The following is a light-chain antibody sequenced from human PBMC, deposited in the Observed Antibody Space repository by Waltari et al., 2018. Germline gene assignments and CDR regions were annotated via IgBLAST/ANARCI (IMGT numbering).Light chain of an antibody. CDR3: ALYMGSGIWV. CDR2: KAN. Sequence: QTVVTQEPSLSVSPGGTVTLTCALSSGSLSTTSYATWYQQTPGQAPRTLVYKANALSSGFPYRFSGSILGNTAALTITGAQADDESDYYCALYMGSGIWVFGGGTRLTVL. J-gene: IGLJ3*02. V-gene: IGLV8-61*01. CDR1: SGSLSTTSY.